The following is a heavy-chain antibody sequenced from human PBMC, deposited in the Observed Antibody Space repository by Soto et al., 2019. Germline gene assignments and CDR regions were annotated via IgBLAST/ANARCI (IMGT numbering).Heavy chain of an antibody. CDR3: AIHLSALAGILYSDD. D-gene: IGHD6-19*01. CDR1: GGSISSYY. Sequence: SETLSLTCTVSGGSISSYYWSWIRQPPGKGLEWIGYIYYSGSTNYNPSLKSRVTISVDTSKNQFSLKLSSVTAADTAVYYCAIHLSALAGILYSDDPCPATRVTVAT. CDR2: IYYSGST. V-gene: IGHV4-59*08. J-gene: IGHJ4*02.